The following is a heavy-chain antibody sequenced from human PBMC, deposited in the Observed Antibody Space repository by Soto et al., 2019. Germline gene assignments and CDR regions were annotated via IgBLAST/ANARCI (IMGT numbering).Heavy chain of an antibody. CDR1: GFTFDDYT. J-gene: IGHJ6*02. D-gene: IGHD3-10*01. CDR2: ISWDGGST. CDR3: AKDIGAGGMYYYYYYGMDV. Sequence: GGSLRLYCAASGFTFDDYTMHWVRQAPGKGLEWVSLISWDGGSTYYADSVKGRFTISRDNSKNSLYLQMNSLRTEDTALYYCAKDIGAGGMYYYYYYGMDVWGQGTTVTVSS. V-gene: IGHV3-43*01.